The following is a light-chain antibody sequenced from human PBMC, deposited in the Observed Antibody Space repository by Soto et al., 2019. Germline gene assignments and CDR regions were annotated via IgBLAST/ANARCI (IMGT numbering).Light chain of an antibody. CDR2: GAS. J-gene: IGKJ1*01. CDR3: HQYDNWPLTWT. CDR1: QIVSSN. Sequence: EIVMKQSPATLSVSPGERATLSCRAIQIVSSNLAWYQHKPGQAPRLLIYGASTRAAGVPARFSGSGSGTDFTLTISSLQSEDFAVYYCHQYDNWPLTWTFGQGTKVDIK. V-gene: IGKV3-15*01.